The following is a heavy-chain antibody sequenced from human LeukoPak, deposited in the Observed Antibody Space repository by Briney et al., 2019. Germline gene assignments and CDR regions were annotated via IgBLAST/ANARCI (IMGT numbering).Heavy chain of an antibody. V-gene: IGHV3-30*18. D-gene: IGHD4-17*01. CDR1: GFTFSSYG. Sequence: GRSLRLSCAASGFTFSSYGMHWVRQAPGKGLEWVAVISYDGSNKYYADSVKGRFTISRDNSKNTLYLQMNSLRAEDTAVYYCAKDADGDYVPGYWGQGTLVTVSS. CDR3: AKDADGDYVPGY. CDR2: ISYDGSNK. J-gene: IGHJ4*02.